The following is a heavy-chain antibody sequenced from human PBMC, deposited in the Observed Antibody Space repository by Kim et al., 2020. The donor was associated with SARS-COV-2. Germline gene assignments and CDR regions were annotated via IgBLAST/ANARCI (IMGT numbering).Heavy chain of an antibody. CDR3: ARGGCSGGSCYALEFDY. D-gene: IGHD2-15*01. CDR1: GFTFSSYS. CDR2: ISSSSSYI. J-gene: IGHJ4*02. V-gene: IGHV3-21*01. Sequence: GGSLRLSCAASGFTFSSYSMNWVRQAPGKGLEWVSSISSSSSYIYYADSVKGRFTISRDNAKNSLYLQMNSLRAEDTAVYYCARGGCSGGSCYALEFDYWGQGTLVTVSS.